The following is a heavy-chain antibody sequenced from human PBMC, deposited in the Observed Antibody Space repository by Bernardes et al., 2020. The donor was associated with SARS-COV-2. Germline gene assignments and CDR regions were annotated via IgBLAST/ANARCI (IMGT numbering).Heavy chain of an antibody. V-gene: IGHV3-21*01. CDR3: ASFLLAVAGTRGVDYYYGMDG. CDR1: GFTFSSYS. CDR2: ISSSSSYI. J-gene: IGHJ6*02. D-gene: IGHD6-19*01. Sequence: GGSLRLSCAASGFTFSSYSMNWVRQAPGKGLEWVSSISSSSSYIYYADSVKGRFTISRDNAKNSLYLQMNGLRAEDTAVYYCASFLLAVAGTRGVDYYYGMDGWRQGTTVTVSS.